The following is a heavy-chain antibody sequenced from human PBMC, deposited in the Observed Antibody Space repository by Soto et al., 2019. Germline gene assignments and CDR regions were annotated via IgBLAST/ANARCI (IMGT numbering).Heavy chain of an antibody. CDR3: ARSHSGQTPYFDY. CDR1: GYTFTVYY. D-gene: IGHD5-12*01. V-gene: IGHV1-2*04. Sequence: ASVKVSCKASGYTFTVYYMHWVRQAPGQGLEWMGWINPNSGGTNYAQKFQGWVTMSVDTSKNQFSVKLSTVTTADTAVYYCARSHSGQTPYFDYWGQGILVTVSS. J-gene: IGHJ4*02. CDR2: INPNSGGT.